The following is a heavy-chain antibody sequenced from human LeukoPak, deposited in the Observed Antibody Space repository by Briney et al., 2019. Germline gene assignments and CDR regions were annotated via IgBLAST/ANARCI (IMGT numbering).Heavy chain of an antibody. J-gene: IGHJ4*02. CDR3: AKDSRYYYVDY. CDR1: GFTFRSYG. V-gene: IGHV3-30*02. Sequence: TGGSLRLSCAPSGFTFRSYGMHWVRQAPGKGLEWVAFIRYDGSKEYYADSVKGRFTISRDNSKNTLYLQMNSLKTEDTAVYYCAKDSRYYYVDYWGQGTLVTVSS. D-gene: IGHD1-14*01. CDR2: IRYDGSKE.